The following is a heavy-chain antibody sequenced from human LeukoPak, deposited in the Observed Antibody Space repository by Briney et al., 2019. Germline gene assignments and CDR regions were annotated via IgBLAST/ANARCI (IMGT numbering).Heavy chain of an antibody. Sequence: SETLSLTCSVSSFSISCGHYWGWIRQPPGKGLEWIGSIYHSGPTYYNPSLKSRVTISVDTSKNHFSLTLTSVTAADTAVYYCARDVDRFDYWGQGTLVTVSS. CDR3: ARDVDRFDY. V-gene: IGHV4-38-2*02. CDR2: IYHSGPT. CDR1: SFSISCGHY. D-gene: IGHD2-21*01. J-gene: IGHJ4*02.